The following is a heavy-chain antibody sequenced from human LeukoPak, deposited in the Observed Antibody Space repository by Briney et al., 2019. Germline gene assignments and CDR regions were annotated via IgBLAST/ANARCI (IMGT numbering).Heavy chain of an antibody. CDR1: GYTFTGYY. J-gene: IGHJ6*04. CDR2: INPNSGGT. V-gene: IGHV1-2*02. CDR3: ARDNYYAGAEMDV. D-gene: IGHD3-10*01. Sequence: ASVKVSCKASGYTFTGYYMHWVRQAPGQGLEWVGWINPNSGGTNYSQKFQGRVTMTRDTSISTAYIELSRLRSDDTAVYYCARDNYYAGAEMDVWGKGTTVTVSS.